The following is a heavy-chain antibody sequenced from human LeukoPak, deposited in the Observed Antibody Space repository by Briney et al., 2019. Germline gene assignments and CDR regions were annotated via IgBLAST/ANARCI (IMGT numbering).Heavy chain of an antibody. Sequence: GASVKVSCKASGYTFTGYYMHWVRQAPGQGLEWMGWINPNSGGTNYAQKFQGRVTMTRDTSISTAYMELSRLRSDDTAVYYCARGNTIFGVVNNWFDPWGQGTLVTVSS. V-gene: IGHV1-2*02. J-gene: IGHJ5*02. CDR2: INPNSGGT. CDR1: GYTFTGYY. D-gene: IGHD3-3*01. CDR3: ARGNTIFGVVNNWFDP.